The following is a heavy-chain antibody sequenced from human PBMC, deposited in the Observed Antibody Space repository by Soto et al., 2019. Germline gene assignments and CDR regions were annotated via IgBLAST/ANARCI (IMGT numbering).Heavy chain of an antibody. D-gene: IGHD6-6*01. J-gene: IGHJ6*02. V-gene: IGHV3-30-3*01. CDR1: GFTFSSYA. CDR3: ASGGFSSSSYYYYYGMDV. CDR2: ISYDGSNK. Sequence: GGSLRLSCAASGFTFSSYAMHWVRQAPGKGLEWVAVISYDGSNKYYADSVKGRFTISRDNSKNTLYLQMNSLRAEDTAVYYCASGGFSSSSYYYYYGMDVWGQGATVTVSS.